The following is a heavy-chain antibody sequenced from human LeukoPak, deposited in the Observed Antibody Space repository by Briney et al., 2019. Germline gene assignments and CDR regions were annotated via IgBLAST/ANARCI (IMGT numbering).Heavy chain of an antibody. CDR1: GFTFSSYG. CDR2: ISYDGSDK. J-gene: IGHJ4*02. V-gene: IGHV3-30*18. D-gene: IGHD3-3*01. CDR3: AKVGFSEMEWLLYSDH. Sequence: GGSLRLSCAASGFTFSSYGMHWVRQAPGKGLEWVAVISYDGSDKYYADSVKGRFTISRDNSKNTLYLQMNSLRAEDTAVYYCAKVGFSEMEWLLYSDHWGQGTLVTVSS.